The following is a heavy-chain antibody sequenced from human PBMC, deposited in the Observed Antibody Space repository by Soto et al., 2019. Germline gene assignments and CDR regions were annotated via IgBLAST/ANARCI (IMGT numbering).Heavy chain of an antibody. CDR2: MNPNSGDT. J-gene: IGHJ6*02. V-gene: IGHV1-8*01. Sequence: QVQLMQSGAEVKKPGASVKVSCKASGYTFTGHHINWVRQATGQGLEWMGWMNPNSGDTGYAQNFQGRVTMTRDTSINTADMELSSLRSEATAVYYCARGIEAGVDVWGQGTTVTVSS. D-gene: IGHD6-13*01. CDR1: GYTFTGHH. CDR3: ARGIEAGVDV.